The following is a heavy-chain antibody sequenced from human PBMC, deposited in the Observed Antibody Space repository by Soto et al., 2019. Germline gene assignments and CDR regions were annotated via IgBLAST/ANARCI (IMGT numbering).Heavy chain of an antibody. CDR2: ISYDGINK. CDR3: ARARYNWNYDYGMDV. Sequence: VQLVESGGGLVQPGGSLRLSCLVSGFTFSRYYMHWVRQAPGKGLEWVALISYDGINKYYVDSVKGRFTISRDNSKNTVYLQMSSLRAEDTAVYYCARARYNWNYDYGMDVWGQGTTVTVSS. J-gene: IGHJ6*02. V-gene: IGHV3-30-3*01. D-gene: IGHD1-20*01. CDR1: GFTFSRYY.